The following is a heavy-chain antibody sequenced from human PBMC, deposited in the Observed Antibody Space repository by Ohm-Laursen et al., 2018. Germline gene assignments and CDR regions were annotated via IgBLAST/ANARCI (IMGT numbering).Heavy chain of an antibody. CDR1: GGSINSYY. CDR3: ARVLPGSSYPGPDGFDI. Sequence: SETLSLTCTVSGGSINSYYWSWIRQPPGKGLEWIGYIYYSGDTNYNPSLKSRVTMSVDTSKNQFSLKLSSVTPEDTAVYYCARVLPGSSYPGPDGFDIWGQGRVVTVCS. D-gene: IGHD1-26*01. CDR2: IYYSGDT. J-gene: IGHJ3*02. V-gene: IGHV4-59*01.